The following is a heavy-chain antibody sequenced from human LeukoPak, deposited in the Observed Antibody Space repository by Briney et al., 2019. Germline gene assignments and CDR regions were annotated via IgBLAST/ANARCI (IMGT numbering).Heavy chain of an antibody. V-gene: IGHV5-51*01. CDR3: ARLYDSSGYYYELPYYFDY. J-gene: IGHJ4*02. CDR1: GYSFTSYW. Sequence: GESLKISCKGSGYSFTSYWIGWVRQMPGKGLEWMGIIYPGDPDTRYSPSFQGQVTISADKSIGTAYLQWSSLKASDTAMYYCARLYDSSGYYYELPYYFDYWGQGTLVTVSS. CDR2: IYPGDPDT. D-gene: IGHD3-22*01.